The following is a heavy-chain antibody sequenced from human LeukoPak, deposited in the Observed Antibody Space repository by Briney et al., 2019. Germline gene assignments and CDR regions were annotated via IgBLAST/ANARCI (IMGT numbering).Heavy chain of an antibody. CDR1: GGSFSGYY. CDR3: ASYCSSTSCSAWYFDL. V-gene: IGHV3-7*01. Sequence: ETLSLTCAVYGGSFSGYYWSWVRQVPGKGLEWVANIKQDGSEEYYVDSVKGRFTISRDNAKISLYLQMDSLRVEDTAVYYCASYCSSTSCSAWYFDLWGRGTLVTVSS. D-gene: IGHD2-2*01. CDR2: IKQDGSEE. J-gene: IGHJ2*01.